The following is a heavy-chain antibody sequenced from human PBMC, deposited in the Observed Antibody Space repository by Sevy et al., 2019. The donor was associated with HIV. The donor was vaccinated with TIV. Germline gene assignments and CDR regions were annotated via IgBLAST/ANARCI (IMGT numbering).Heavy chain of an antibody. Sequence: SETLSLTCIVSGASITTNYWSWIRQPAGKGLELIGRIYNRGNTDYNTNYNPSLVSRFSMSIDTSKNQFSLNLSSVTVADTAVYYCARAVFSTSGTYYFDYWGQGTLVTVSS. CDR2: IYNRGNTDYNT. J-gene: IGHJ4*02. CDR3: ARAVFSTSGTYYFDY. CDR1: GASITTNY. D-gene: IGHD5-12*01. V-gene: IGHV4-4*07.